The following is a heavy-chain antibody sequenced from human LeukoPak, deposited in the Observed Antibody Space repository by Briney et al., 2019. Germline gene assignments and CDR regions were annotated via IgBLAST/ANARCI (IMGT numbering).Heavy chain of an antibody. CDR2: ISAYNGNT. Sequence: GASVKVSCKASGYTFTSYGISWVRQAPGQGLEWMGWISAYNGNTNYAQKLQGRVTMTTDTSTSTAYMELRSLRSDDTAVYYCARTIRPDFAKAATGADYWGQGTLVTVSS. V-gene: IGHV1-18*01. D-gene: IGHD2-15*01. CDR3: ARTIRPDFAKAATGADY. J-gene: IGHJ4*02. CDR1: GYTFTSYG.